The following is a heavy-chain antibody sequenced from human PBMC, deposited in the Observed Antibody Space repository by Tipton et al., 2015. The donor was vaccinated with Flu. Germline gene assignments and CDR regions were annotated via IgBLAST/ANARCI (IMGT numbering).Heavy chain of an antibody. Sequence: RSLRLSCATSGFTFHDYAIHWVRQAPGKGLEWVSGISWDGDQIRYADSVRGRLTISRDNSKKTLYLQMNSLRAEDTAVYYCAKQQGSSWGYYGMDVWGQGTTVTVSS. CDR3: AKQQGSSWGYYGMDV. V-gene: IGHV3-9*01. CDR1: GFTFHDYA. CDR2: ISWDGDQI. J-gene: IGHJ6*02. D-gene: IGHD6-13*01.